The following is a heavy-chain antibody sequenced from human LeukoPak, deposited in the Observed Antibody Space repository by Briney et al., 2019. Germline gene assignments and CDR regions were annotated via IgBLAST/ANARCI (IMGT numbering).Heavy chain of an antibody. CDR2: IYYSGST. D-gene: IGHD3-16*01. J-gene: IGHJ4*02. Sequence: SETLSLTCTVSGGSISSSSYYWGWLRQPPGKGLEWIGSIYYSGSTYYNPSLKSRVTISVDTSKNQFSLKLSSVTAADTAVYYCARDENWGPPFDYWGQGTLVTVSS. V-gene: IGHV4-39*07. CDR1: GGSISSSSYY. CDR3: ARDENWGPPFDY.